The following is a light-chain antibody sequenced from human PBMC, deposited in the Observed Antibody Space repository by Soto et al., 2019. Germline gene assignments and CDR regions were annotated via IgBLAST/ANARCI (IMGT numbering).Light chain of an antibody. CDR1: QSVSNKY. CDR3: QQYGSSP. Sequence: EVVLTQSPGTLSLSPGERATLSCRASQSVSNKYLAWYQQKPGQAPRLLIFGSSDRATGIPDRFSGSGSGTDFTLTISRLEPEDFAVYYCQQYGSSPFGQGTRLEIK. CDR2: GSS. J-gene: IGKJ5*01. V-gene: IGKV3-20*01.